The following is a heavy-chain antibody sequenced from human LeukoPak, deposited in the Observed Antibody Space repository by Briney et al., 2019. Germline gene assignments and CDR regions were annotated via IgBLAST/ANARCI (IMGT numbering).Heavy chain of an antibody. CDR1: GYSISSGYY. CDR2: IYYSGST. V-gene: IGHV4-38-2*01. J-gene: IGHJ4*02. CDR3: ARQLRDSSSWYVDY. D-gene: IGHD6-13*01. Sequence: NPSETLSLTCAVSGYSISSGYYWGWIRQPPGKGLEWIGSIYYSGSTYYNPSLKSRVTISVDTSKNQFSLKLSSVTAADTAVYYCARQLRDSSSWYVDYWGQGTLVTVSS.